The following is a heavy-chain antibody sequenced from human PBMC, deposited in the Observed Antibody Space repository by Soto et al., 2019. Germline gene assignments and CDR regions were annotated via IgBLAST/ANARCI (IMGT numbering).Heavy chain of an antibody. D-gene: IGHD6-19*01. CDR3: ARDLEGPPQWLARGYYFDY. Sequence: SQTLSLTCAISGDSVSSNSAAWNWIRQSPSRGLEWLGRTYYRSKWYNDYAVSVKSRITINPDTSKNQFSLQLNSVTPEDTAVYYCARDLEGPPQWLARGYYFDYWGQGTLVTVSS. V-gene: IGHV6-1*01. CDR2: TYYRSKWYN. CDR1: GDSVSSNSAA. J-gene: IGHJ4*02.